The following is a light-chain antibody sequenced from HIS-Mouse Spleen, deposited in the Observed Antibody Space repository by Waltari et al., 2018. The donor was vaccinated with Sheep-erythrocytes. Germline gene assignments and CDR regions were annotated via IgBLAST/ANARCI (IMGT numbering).Light chain of an antibody. V-gene: IGLV2-11*01. Sequence: QSALTQPRSVSGSPGQSVTISCTGTSSDVGGYNYVSWYQQHPGKAPKPMIYDVSKRPSGFPDRFSGSQSGNTASLTISGLQAEDEADYYCCSYAGSYNHVFATGTKVTVL. J-gene: IGLJ1*01. CDR2: DVS. CDR3: CSYAGSYNHV. CDR1: SSDVGGYNY.